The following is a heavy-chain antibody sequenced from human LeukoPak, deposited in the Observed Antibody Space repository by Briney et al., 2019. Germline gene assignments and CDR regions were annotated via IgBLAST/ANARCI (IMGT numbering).Heavy chain of an antibody. Sequence: GGSLRLSCAASGFTFSSYGMHWVRQAPGKGLEWVSAISGSGGSTYYADSVKGRFTISRDNSKNTLYLQMNSLRAEDTAVYYCAKAGVVATNYYYYYYMDVWGKGTTVTVSS. CDR2: ISGSGGST. J-gene: IGHJ6*03. V-gene: IGHV3-23*01. D-gene: IGHD5-12*01. CDR1: GFTFSSYG. CDR3: AKAGVVATNYYYYYYMDV.